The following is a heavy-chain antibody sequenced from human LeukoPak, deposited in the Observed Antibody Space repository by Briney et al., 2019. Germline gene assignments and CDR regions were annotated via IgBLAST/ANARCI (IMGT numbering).Heavy chain of an antibody. CDR2: ISAYNGNT. Sequence: GASVKVSCKASGYTFTGYGISWVRQAPGQGLEWMGWISAYNGNTNYAKKFQGRVTMTTDTSTSTAYMELRSLRSDDTAVYYCARDLIFQQEVVRGDYWGQGTLVTVSS. CDR3: ARDLIFQQEVVRGDY. V-gene: IGHV1-18*01. J-gene: IGHJ4*02. D-gene: IGHD6-13*01. CDR1: GYTFTGYG.